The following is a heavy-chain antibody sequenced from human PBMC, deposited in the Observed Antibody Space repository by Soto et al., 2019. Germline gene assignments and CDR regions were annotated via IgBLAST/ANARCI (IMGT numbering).Heavy chain of an antibody. D-gene: IGHD6-13*01. Sequence: GASVKVSCKASGGTFSSYAISWVRQAPGQGLEWMGGIIPIFGTANYAQKFQGRVTITADESTSTAYMELGSLRSEDTAVYYCARAAAGKYYYYYYGMDVWGQGTTVTVYS. CDR3: ARAAAGKYYYYYYGMDV. CDR1: GGTFSSYA. CDR2: IIPIFGTA. V-gene: IGHV1-69*13. J-gene: IGHJ6*02.